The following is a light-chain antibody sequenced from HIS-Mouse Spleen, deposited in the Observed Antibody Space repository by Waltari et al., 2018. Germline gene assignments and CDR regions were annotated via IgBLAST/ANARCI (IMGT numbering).Light chain of an antibody. CDR3: CSYAGSYTDV. V-gene: IGLV2-11*01. J-gene: IGLJ1*01. CDR1: SSDVGGYNY. Sequence: QSALTQPRSVSGSPGQSVTISCTGTSSDVGGYNYVSWYQQHPGKAPKLMIYDVSKRPSGVHDRFSGSKSGNTASLTISGLQAEDEADYYCCSYAGSYTDVFGTGTKVTVL. CDR2: DVS.